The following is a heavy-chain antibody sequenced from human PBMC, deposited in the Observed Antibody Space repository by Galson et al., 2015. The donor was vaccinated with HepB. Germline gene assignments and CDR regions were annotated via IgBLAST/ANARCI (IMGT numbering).Heavy chain of an antibody. Sequence: SLRLSCAASGFTFSSYAMHWVRQAPGKGLEWAAVISYDGSIKHYGDSVKGRFTISRDNSKNTLYVQMNSLRAEDTAVYYCARDLWSEAGFPGIWGQGTLVTASS. CDR3: ARDLWSEAGFPGI. CDR1: GFTFSSYA. J-gene: IGHJ4*02. D-gene: IGHD6-13*01. V-gene: IGHV3-30-3*01. CDR2: ISYDGSIK.